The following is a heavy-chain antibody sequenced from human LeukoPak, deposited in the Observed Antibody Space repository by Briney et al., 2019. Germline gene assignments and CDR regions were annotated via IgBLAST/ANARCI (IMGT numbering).Heavy chain of an antibody. V-gene: IGHV1-69*02. CDR2: IIPILGIA. CDR3: ARRLDY. CDR1: GYTLTELS. J-gene: IGHJ4*02. Sequence: SVKVSCKVSGYTLTELSMHWVRQAPGQGLEWMGRIIPILGIANYAQKFQGRVTITADKSTSTAYMELSSLRSEDTAVYYCARRLDYWGQGTLVTVSS.